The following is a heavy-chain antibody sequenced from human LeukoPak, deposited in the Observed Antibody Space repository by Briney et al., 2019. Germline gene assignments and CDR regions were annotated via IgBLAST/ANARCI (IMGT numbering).Heavy chain of an antibody. CDR1: GGSFSGYY. V-gene: IGHV4-34*01. Sequence: SETLSLTCAVYGGSFSGYYWSWIRQPPGKGLEWIGEINHSGSTNYNPSLKSRVTISVDTSKNQFSLKLSSVTAVDTAVYYCAYPGRYCSSTSCYGMDVWGQGTTVTVSS. J-gene: IGHJ6*02. CDR2: INHSGST. D-gene: IGHD2-2*01. CDR3: AYPGRYCSSTSCYGMDV.